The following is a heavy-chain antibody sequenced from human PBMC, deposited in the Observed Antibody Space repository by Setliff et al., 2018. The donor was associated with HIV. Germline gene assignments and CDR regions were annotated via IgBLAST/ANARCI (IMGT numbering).Heavy chain of an antibody. J-gene: IGHJ4*02. Sequence: GGSLRLSCVGSGFPFSAYGMHWVRQAPGKGLEWVAVISYDGSNKYYADSVKGRFNISRDNAKSSLYLQMNNLTAEDTAVYYCARGLADPWFFYDNSGLNAFNYWGQGAQVTVSS. CDR3: ARGLADPWFFYDNSGLNAFNY. D-gene: IGHD3-22*01. V-gene: IGHV3-30*12. CDR1: GFPFSAYG. CDR2: ISYDGSNK.